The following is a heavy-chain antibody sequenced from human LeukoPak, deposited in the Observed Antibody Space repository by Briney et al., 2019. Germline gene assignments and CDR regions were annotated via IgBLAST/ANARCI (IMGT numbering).Heavy chain of an antibody. V-gene: IGHV3-7*01. CDR3: AKAWMGYCSSTSCAVAFDI. Sequence: GGSLRLSCAASGFTFSSYWMTWVRQAPGKGLEWVANIDQDGNEKYYVDSVRGRFTISRDNAKNSLYLQMDSLRVEDTAVYYCAKAWMGYCSSTSCAVAFDIWGQGTMVTVSS. D-gene: IGHD2-2*01. J-gene: IGHJ3*02. CDR1: GFTFSSYW. CDR2: IDQDGNEK.